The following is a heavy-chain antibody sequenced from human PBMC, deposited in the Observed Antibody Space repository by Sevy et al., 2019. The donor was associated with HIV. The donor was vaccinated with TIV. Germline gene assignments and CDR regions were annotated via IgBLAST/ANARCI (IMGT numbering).Heavy chain of an antibody. CDR2: ISGSGYST. D-gene: IGHD2-21*02. CDR3: AKHIAYCGGDCYPPLYYFDY. J-gene: IGHJ4*02. CDR1: GFTFSNYG. V-gene: IGHV3-23*01. Sequence: GGSLRLSCAAPGFTFSNYGMSWVRQAPGKGLEWVSAISGSGYSTYYADSVKGRFTISRDKSKNTLYLQINSLRAGDTAVYYCAKHIAYCGGDCYPPLYYFDYWGQGTLVTVSS.